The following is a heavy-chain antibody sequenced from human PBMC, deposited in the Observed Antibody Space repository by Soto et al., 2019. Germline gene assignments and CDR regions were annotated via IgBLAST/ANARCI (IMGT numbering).Heavy chain of an antibody. V-gene: IGHV1-69*13. CDR3: ARVQAGATDYYYYGMDV. Sequence: SVKVSCKASGGTFSSYAISWVRQAPGQGLEWMGGIIPIFGTANYAQKFQGRVTITADESTSTAYMELSSLRSEDTAVYYCARVQAGATDYYYYGMDVWGQGTTVSVSS. CDR1: GGTFSSYA. J-gene: IGHJ6*02. CDR2: IIPIFGTA. D-gene: IGHD6-13*01.